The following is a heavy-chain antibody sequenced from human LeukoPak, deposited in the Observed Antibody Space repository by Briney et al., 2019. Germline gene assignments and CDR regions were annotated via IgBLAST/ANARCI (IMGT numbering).Heavy chain of an antibody. V-gene: IGHV4-59*01. D-gene: IGHD6-13*01. Sequence: PSETLSLTCTVSGGSISSYYWSWIRQPPGKGLEWIGYIYYSGSTNYNPSLKSRVTISVDTSKNQFSLKLSSVTAADTAVYYCARGASSSSWYRRGNGMDVWGQGTTVTVSS. J-gene: IGHJ6*02. CDR3: ARGASSSSWYRRGNGMDV. CDR2: IYYSGST. CDR1: GGSISSYY.